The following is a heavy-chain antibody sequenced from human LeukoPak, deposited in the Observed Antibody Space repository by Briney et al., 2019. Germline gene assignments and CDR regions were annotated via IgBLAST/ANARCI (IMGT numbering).Heavy chain of an antibody. Sequence: ASVXVSCKATGYTFSSYGINWVRQAPGQGLEWMGWISGYNGNTQYAQKFQGRVTMTTDTSTRTAYMELRSLRSDDTAVYFCARERSDYYDTSGSSHWGQGTLVTVSS. CDR3: ARERSDYYDTSGSSH. J-gene: IGHJ4*02. D-gene: IGHD3-22*01. CDR1: GYTFSSYG. V-gene: IGHV1-18*01. CDR2: ISGYNGNT.